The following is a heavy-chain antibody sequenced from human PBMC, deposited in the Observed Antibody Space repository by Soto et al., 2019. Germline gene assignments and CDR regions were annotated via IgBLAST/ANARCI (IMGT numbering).Heavy chain of an antibody. D-gene: IGHD6-13*01. CDR2: IWYDGSNK. CDR1: RFTFSSYG. CDR3: ARDRWDIAAAGTPLDY. Sequence: GGSLRLSCAASRFTFSSYGMHWVRQAPGKGLEWVAVIWYDGSNKYYADSVKGRFTISRDNSKNTLYLQMNSLRAEDTAVYYCARDRWDIAAAGTPLDYWGQGTLVTVSS. V-gene: IGHV3-33*01. J-gene: IGHJ4*02.